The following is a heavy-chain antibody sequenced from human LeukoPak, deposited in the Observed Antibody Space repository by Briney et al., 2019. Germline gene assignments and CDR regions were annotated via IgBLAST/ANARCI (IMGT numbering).Heavy chain of an antibody. CDR3: AREIAAAEGSNWFDP. Sequence: GASVKVSCKASGYTFTSYGISWVRQAPGQGLEWMGWISAYNGNTNYAQKLQGRVAMTTDTSTSTAYRELRSLRSDDTAVYYCAREIAAAEGSNWFDPWGQGTLVTVSS. V-gene: IGHV1-18*01. CDR1: GYTFTSYG. D-gene: IGHD6-13*01. CDR2: ISAYNGNT. J-gene: IGHJ5*02.